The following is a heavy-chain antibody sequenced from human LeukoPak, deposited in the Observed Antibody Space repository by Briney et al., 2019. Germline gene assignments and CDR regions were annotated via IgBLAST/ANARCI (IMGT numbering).Heavy chain of an antibody. CDR2: ISAYNGKK. D-gene: IGHD3-10*01. Sequence: ASVKVSCKASGYTYTSYGISRVRQAPGQGLEWMGWISAYNGKKNYAQKLQGRVTMTTDTSTSTAYMELRSLRSDDTAVYYCARGGLGEEQDYWGQGTLVTVSS. V-gene: IGHV1-18*01. J-gene: IGHJ4*02. CDR1: GYTYTSYG. CDR3: ARGGLGEEQDY.